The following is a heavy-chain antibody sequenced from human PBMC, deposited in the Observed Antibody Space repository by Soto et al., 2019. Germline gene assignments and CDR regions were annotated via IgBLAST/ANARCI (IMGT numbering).Heavy chain of an antibody. CDR3: ARLTHTAMLTAAFDI. Sequence: PSETLSLTCTVSGGSISSYYWSWIRQPPGTGLEWIGYIYYSGSTNYNPSLKSRVTISVDTSKNQFSLKLSSVTAADTAVYYCARLTHTAMLTAAFDIWGKGKMVTVSS. V-gene: IGHV4-59*08. D-gene: IGHD5-18*01. J-gene: IGHJ3*02. CDR2: IYYSGST. CDR1: GGSISSYY.